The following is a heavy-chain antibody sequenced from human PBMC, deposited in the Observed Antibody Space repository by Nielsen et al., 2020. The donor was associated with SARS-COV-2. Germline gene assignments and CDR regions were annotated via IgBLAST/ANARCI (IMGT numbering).Heavy chain of an antibody. Sequence: TLSLTCTVSGGSSSSGGYSWSWIRQPPGKALEWLARIDWDDDKYYSTSLKTRLTISKDTSKNQVVLTMTNMDPVDTATYYCARTYYGSGMGADYWGQGTLVTVSS. D-gene: IGHD3-10*01. CDR3: ARTYYGSGMGADY. J-gene: IGHJ4*02. V-gene: IGHV2-70*11. CDR1: GGSSSSGGYS. CDR2: IDWDDDK.